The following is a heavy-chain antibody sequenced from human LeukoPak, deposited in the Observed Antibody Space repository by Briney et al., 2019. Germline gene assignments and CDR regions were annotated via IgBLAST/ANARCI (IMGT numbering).Heavy chain of an antibody. CDR2: MNPNSGNT. CDR1: GYTFTSYD. J-gene: IGHJ4*02. D-gene: IGHD4-17*01. V-gene: IGHV1-8*01. Sequence: ASVKVSCKASGYTFTSYDINWVRQATGQGLEWMGWMNPNSGNTGYAQKFQGRVTMTRNTSISTAYMELSSLRSDDTAMYYCARSPLYGDYDYWGQGTLVTVSS. CDR3: ARSPLYGDYDY.